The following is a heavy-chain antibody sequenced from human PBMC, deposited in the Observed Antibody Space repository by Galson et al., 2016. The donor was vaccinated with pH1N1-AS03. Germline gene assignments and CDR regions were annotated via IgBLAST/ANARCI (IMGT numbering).Heavy chain of an antibody. CDR3: ARMHDLLTGFDF. CDR1: GGSIENYY. CDR2: IYFSGS. V-gene: IGHV4-59*08. J-gene: IGHJ4*02. Sequence: SETLSLTCTISGGSIENYYWTWIRQSPEKGLEWIGYIYFSGSKHHPSLKSRLTMSVDTSKNQFSLRLTSLTAADTAVYYCARMHDLLTGFDFWGRGMLVTVSS. D-gene: IGHD3-9*01.